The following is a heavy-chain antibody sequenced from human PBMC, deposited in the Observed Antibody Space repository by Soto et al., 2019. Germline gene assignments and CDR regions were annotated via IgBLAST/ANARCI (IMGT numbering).Heavy chain of an antibody. CDR1: GGSISSGGYS. Sequence: SETLSLTCAVSGGSISSGGYSWSWIRQPPGKGLEWIGYIYHSGSTYYNPSLKSRVTISVDRSKNQFSLKLSSVTAADTAVYYCARDRFIGTYYVKGVTYVFDHWGQGAPVTVPS. CDR3: ARDRFIGTYYVKGVTYVFDH. D-gene: IGHD1-26*01. V-gene: IGHV4-30-2*01. CDR2: IYHSGST. J-gene: IGHJ4*02.